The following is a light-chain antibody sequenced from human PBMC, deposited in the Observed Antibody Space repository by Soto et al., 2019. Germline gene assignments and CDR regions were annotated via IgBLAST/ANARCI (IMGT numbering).Light chain of an antibody. J-gene: IGKJ5*01. Sequence: DIQMTQSPSSLSASVGDRVTITCRASQDISVYLAWYQQKPGKVPKLLISSASTLQSGVPSRFTGSGSGTDFTLTISSLQPEDVATYFCQKLNTAPLTVRQGTRLEIK. CDR1: QDISVY. CDR2: SAS. CDR3: QKLNTAPLT. V-gene: IGKV1-27*01.